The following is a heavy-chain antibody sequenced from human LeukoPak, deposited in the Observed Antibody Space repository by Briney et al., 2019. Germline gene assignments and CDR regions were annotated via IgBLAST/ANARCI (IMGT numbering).Heavy chain of an antibody. V-gene: IGHV3-23*01. CDR3: AKDAVHNIVVVVAANYFDY. D-gene: IGHD2-15*01. CDR1: GFTFSSYG. CDR2: ISGSGGST. Sequence: PGGSLRPSCAASGFTFSSYGMSWVRQAPGKGLEWVSAISGSGGSTYYADSVKGRFTISRDNSKNTLYLQMNSLRAEDTAVYYCAKDAVHNIVVVVAANYFDYWGQGTLVTVSS. J-gene: IGHJ4*02.